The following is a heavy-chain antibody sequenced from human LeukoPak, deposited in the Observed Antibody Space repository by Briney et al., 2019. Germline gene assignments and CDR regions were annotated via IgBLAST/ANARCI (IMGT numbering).Heavy chain of an antibody. V-gene: IGHV4-39*01. CDR2: IYYSGST. Sequence: SETLSLTCTVSGGSVSSSSYYWGWIRQPPGKGLEWIGSIYYSGSTYYNPSLKSRVTISVDTSKNQFSLKLSSVTAADTAVYYCARHQDDSSGYYYTASFDYWGQGTLVTVSS. CDR1: GGSVSSSSYY. D-gene: IGHD3-22*01. J-gene: IGHJ4*02. CDR3: ARHQDDSSGYYYTASFDY.